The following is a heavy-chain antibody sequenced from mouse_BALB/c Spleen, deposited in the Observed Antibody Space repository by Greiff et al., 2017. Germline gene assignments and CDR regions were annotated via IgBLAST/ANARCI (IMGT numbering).Heavy chain of an antibody. CDR1: GFNIKDYY. CDR3: NAEGLRVAY. V-gene: IGHV14-4*02. D-gene: IGHD2-4*01. Sequence: SGAELVRSGASVKLSCTASGFNIKDYYMHWVKQRPEQGLEWIGWIDPENGDTEYAPKFQGKATMTADTSSNTAYLQLSSLTSEDTAVYYCNAEGLRVAYWGQGTLVTVSA. CDR2: IDPENGDT. J-gene: IGHJ3*01.